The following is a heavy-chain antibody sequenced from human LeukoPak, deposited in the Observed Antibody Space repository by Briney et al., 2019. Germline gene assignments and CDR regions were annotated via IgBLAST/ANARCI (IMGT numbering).Heavy chain of an antibody. V-gene: IGHV3-23*01. CDR2: ISGSGGST. D-gene: IGHD3-22*01. CDR1: GFTFSSYA. J-gene: IGHJ4*02. CDR3: ARDYYDSSGYYSHADY. Sequence: GGSLRLSCAASGFTFSSYAMSWVRQAPGKGLEWVSAISGSGGSTYYADSVKGRFTISRDNAKNSLYLQMNSLRAEDTAVYYCARDYYDSSGYYSHADYWGQGTLVTVSS.